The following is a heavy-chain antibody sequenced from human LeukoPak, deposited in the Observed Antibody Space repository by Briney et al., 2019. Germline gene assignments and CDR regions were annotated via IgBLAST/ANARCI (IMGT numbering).Heavy chain of an antibody. CDR2: INPSGDST. J-gene: IGHJ4*02. CDR1: GYTFTSYY. CDR3: ARGGDTFGGVIVTPFDY. D-gene: IGHD3-16*02. Sequence: ASVKVSCKASGYTFTSYYMHWVRQAPGQGLEWMGIINPSGDSTSYAQKFQGRVTMTRDTSTSTVYMELSSLRSEDTAVYYCARGGDTFGGVIVTPFDYWGQGTLVTVSS. V-gene: IGHV1-46*01.